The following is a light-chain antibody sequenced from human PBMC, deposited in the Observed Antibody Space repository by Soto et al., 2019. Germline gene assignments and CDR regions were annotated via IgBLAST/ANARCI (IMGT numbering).Light chain of an antibody. V-gene: IGKV3-15*01. CDR1: QSVGTY. CDR3: QQYNNWPWT. Sequence: DIEMTQSPAILSVSPGERATLSCRASQSVGTYLAWYQQKPGQAPNLLIYGASTRAAGISSRFSGGRSGTEFTLTISSLQSEDFAIYYCQQYNNWPWTFGQGTKVGI. J-gene: IGKJ1*01. CDR2: GAS.